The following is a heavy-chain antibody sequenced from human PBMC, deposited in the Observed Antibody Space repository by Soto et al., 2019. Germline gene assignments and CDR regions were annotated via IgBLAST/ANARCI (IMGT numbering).Heavy chain of an antibody. D-gene: IGHD6-13*01. Sequence: GGSLRLSCAASGFTFSSYAISWVRQAPGKGLEWVSAISGSGGSTYYADSVKGRFTISRDNSKNTLYLQMNSLRAEDTAVYYCAKEIAAAGKRPRYYYYYGMDVWGQGTTVTVSS. V-gene: IGHV3-23*01. J-gene: IGHJ6*02. CDR2: ISGSGGST. CDR1: GFTFSSYA. CDR3: AKEIAAAGKRPRYYYYYGMDV.